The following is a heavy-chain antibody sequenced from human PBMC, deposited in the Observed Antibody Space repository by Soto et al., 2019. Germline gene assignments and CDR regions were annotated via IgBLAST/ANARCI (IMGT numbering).Heavy chain of an antibody. CDR2: ISPGSRYP. V-gene: IGHV3-11*06. J-gene: IGHJ6*02. D-gene: IGHD5-18*01. CDR3: AKDRGYSYGYFYYYYGMDV. CDR1: GFTFGDSY. Sequence: GGSLRLSCAGSGFTFGDSYMSWIRQAPGKGLEWLSYISPGSRYPAYADSVKGRFTISRDNAKRSLYLQMNSLRAEDTAVYYCAKDRGYSYGYFYYYYGMDVWGQGTAVTVS.